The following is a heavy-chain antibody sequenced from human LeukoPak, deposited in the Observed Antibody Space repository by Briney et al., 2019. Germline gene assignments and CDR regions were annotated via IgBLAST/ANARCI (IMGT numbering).Heavy chain of an antibody. J-gene: IGHJ4*02. V-gene: IGHV3-53*01. D-gene: IGHD4-17*01. CDR3: ATSSGGYGDSGLDY. Sequence: PGGSLRLSCAASGFTVRSNHMSWVRQAPGKGLEWVSIIYTSDSTYYAASVKGRITISRDNSKNTLYLQTNSLRAEDTAVYYCATSSGGYGDSGLDYWGQGTLVTVSS. CDR1: GFTVRSNH. CDR2: IYTSDST.